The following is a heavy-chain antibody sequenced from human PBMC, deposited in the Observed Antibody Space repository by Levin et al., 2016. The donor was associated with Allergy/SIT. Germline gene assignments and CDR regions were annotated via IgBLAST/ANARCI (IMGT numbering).Heavy chain of an antibody. CDR3: AKWKWGAQEPQSDPAWFHP. J-gene: IGHJ5*02. V-gene: IGHV3-23*01. CDR2: ISDGSGST. CDR1: GFTFSSYS. D-gene: IGHD1-26*01. Sequence: GGSLRLSCTASGFTFSSYSMTWVRQAPGKGLEWVSAISDGSGSTYYADSVKGRFTISRDNFMNTLYLQMNDLRGDDTAVYYCAKWKWGAQEPQSDPAWFHPWGQGTLVTVSS.